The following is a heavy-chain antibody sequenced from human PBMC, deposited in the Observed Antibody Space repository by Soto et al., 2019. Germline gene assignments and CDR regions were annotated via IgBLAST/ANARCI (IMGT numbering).Heavy chain of an antibody. Sequence: GGSLRLSFAASGFTFSSYSMNWVRQAPGKGLEWVSSISSSSSYIYYADSVKGRFTISRDNAKNSLYLQMNSLRAEDTAVYYCARVRETWIQLWGYYYGMDVWGQGTTVTVSS. CDR1: GFTFSSYS. J-gene: IGHJ6*02. V-gene: IGHV3-21*01. CDR3: ARVRETWIQLWGYYYGMDV. CDR2: ISSSSSYI. D-gene: IGHD5-18*01.